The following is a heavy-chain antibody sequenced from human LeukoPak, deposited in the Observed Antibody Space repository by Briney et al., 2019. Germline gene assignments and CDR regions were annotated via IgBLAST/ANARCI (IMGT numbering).Heavy chain of an antibody. Sequence: GASVKVSCKASGFTFTSSAMQWGRQARGQRLEWIGWIVVGSGNTNYAQKFQERVTITRDMSTSTAYMELSSLRSEDTAVYYCAADFGVTHFDYWGQGTLATVSS. CDR1: GFTFTSSA. D-gene: IGHD1-14*01. CDR2: IVVGSGNT. CDR3: AADFGVTHFDY. J-gene: IGHJ4*02. V-gene: IGHV1-58*02.